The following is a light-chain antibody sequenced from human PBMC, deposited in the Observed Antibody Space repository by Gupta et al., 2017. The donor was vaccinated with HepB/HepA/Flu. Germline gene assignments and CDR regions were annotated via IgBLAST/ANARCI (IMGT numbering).Light chain of an antibody. CDR3: QKYYSAPFT. Sequence: DIQMTQSPSSLSAAVGDRVTITCRASQAISNYVAWYQQKPGKVPKRLIYAASTLLSGVPSRFSGSGSGTDFTLTISSLQPEDVATYYCQKYYSAPFTFVPGTKVDLK. CDR1: QAISNY. J-gene: IGKJ3*01. V-gene: IGKV1-27*01. CDR2: AAS.